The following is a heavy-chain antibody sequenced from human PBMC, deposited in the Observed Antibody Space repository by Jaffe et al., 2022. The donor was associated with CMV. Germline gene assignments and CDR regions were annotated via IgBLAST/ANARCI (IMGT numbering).Heavy chain of an antibody. V-gene: IGHV4-34*01. Sequence: QVQLQQWGAGLLKPSETLSLTCAVYGGSFSGYYWSWIRQPPGKGLEWIGEINHSGSTNYNPSLKSRVTISVDTSKNQFSLKLSSVTAADTAVYYCARHRSRHQGGGAFDIWGQGTMVTVSS. CDR2: INHSGST. J-gene: IGHJ3*02. CDR3: ARHRSRHQGGGAFDI. D-gene: IGHD2-2*01. CDR1: GGSFSGYY.